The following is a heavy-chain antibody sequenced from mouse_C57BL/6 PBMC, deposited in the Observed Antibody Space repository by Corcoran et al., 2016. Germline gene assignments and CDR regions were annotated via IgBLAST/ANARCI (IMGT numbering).Heavy chain of an antibody. CDR3: ARSDYYYGSSYGGYYFDY. J-gene: IGHJ2*01. Sequence: VQLQQSGPELVKPGASVKISCKASGYTFTDYYINWVKQRPGQGLEWIGWIFPGSGSTYYNEKFKGKATLTVDKSSSTAYMLLSSLTSEDSAVYFCARSDYYYGSSYGGYYFDYWGQGTTLTVSS. V-gene: IGHV1-75*01. CDR1: GYTFTDYY. CDR2: IFPGSGST. D-gene: IGHD1-1*01.